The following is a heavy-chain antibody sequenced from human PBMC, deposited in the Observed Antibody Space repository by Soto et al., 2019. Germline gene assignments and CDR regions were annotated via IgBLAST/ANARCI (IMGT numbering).Heavy chain of an antibody. Sequence: QVQLVQSGAEVKKPGSSVKVSCKASGGTFSSYAISWVRQAPGQGLEWMGGIIPIFGTANYAQKFQGRATITADESTSTAYMVLSSLRSKDTAVYYCARDRLDGDYVPTDYWGQGTLVTVSS. V-gene: IGHV1-69*12. D-gene: IGHD4-17*01. CDR2: IIPIFGTA. CDR1: GGTFSSYA. CDR3: ARDRLDGDYVPTDY. J-gene: IGHJ4*02.